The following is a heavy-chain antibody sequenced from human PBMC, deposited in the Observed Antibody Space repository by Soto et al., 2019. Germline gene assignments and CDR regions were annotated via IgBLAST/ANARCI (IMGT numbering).Heavy chain of an antibody. CDR3: ARRLYYYGSSGPDDAFDI. V-gene: IGHV1-8*01. CDR1: GYTFTSYD. CDR2: MNPNSGNT. D-gene: IGHD3-22*01. J-gene: IGHJ3*02. Sequence: QVQLVQSGAEVKKPGASVKVSCKTSGYTFTSYDINWVRQATGQGLEWMGWMNPNSGNTGYAQKFQGRVTMTRNTSISTAYMELSSLRSEDTAVYYCARRLYYYGSSGPDDAFDIWGQGTMVTVSS.